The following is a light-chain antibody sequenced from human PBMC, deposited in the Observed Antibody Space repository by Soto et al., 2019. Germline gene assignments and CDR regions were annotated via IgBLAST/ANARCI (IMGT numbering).Light chain of an antibody. J-gene: IGKJ1*01. CDR2: GAS. CDR3: QQYGTSPRT. V-gene: IGKV3-20*01. Sequence: EIVLTQSPGTLSLSPGERATLSCRASQSVSSSYLAWYQQKPGQAPRLLIYGASNRATGIPDRFSGSGSGTDFTLSISRVEPEDFAVYYCQQYGTSPRTFGQGTRWKSN. CDR1: QSVSSSY.